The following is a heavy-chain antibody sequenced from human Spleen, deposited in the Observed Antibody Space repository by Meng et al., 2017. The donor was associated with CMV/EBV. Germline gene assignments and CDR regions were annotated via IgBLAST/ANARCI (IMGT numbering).Heavy chain of an antibody. CDR1: GYTFTGYY. CDR2: INPNSGGT. J-gene: IGHJ5*02. D-gene: IGHD1-26*01. V-gene: IGHV1-2*02. CDR3: ARDVSGVGATGGVTDWFDP. Sequence: ASVKVSCKASGYTFTGYYMHWVRQAPGQGLEWMGWINPNSGGTNYAQKFQGRVTMTRDTSISTAYMELSRLRSDDTAVYYCARDVSGVGATGGVTDWFDPWGQGTLVTVSS.